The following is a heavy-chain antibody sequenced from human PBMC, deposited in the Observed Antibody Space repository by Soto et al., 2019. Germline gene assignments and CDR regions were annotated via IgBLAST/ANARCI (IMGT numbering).Heavy chain of an antibody. D-gene: IGHD2-15*01. J-gene: IGHJ3*02. CDR2: IYSGGST. Sequence: EVQLVESGGGLVQPGGSLRLSCAASGFTVSSNYMSWVRQAPGKGLEWVSVIYSGGSTYYADSVKGRFTISRDNSKNTLHLQMNSLRAEDTAVYYCARDCRGGSGYGALDAFDSWGQWTMVTVSS. CDR3: ARDCRGGSGYGALDAFDS. CDR1: GFTVSSNY. V-gene: IGHV3-66*01.